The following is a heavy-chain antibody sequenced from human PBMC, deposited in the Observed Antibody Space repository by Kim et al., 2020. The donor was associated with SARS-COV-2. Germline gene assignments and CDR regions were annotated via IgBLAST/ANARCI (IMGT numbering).Heavy chain of an antibody. CDR2: ISYDGSNK. D-gene: IGHD3-22*01. CDR3: ANDLGYDSSGYYFGYYG. J-gene: IGHJ6*01. CDR1: GFTFSSYG. V-gene: IGHV3-30*18. Sequence: GGSLRLSCAASGFTFSSYGMHWVRQAPGKGLEWVAVISYDGSNKYYADSVKGRFTISRDNSKNTLYLQMNSLRAEDTAVYYCANDLGYDSSGYYFGYYG.